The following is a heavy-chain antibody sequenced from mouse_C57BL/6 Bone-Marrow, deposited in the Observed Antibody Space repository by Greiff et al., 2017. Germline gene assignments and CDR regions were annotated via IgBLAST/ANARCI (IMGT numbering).Heavy chain of an antibody. CDR2: IRSKSNNYAT. V-gene: IGHV10-1*01. CDR1: GFSFNTYA. J-gene: IGHJ4*01. D-gene: IGHD2-1*01. Sequence: EVQLVESGGGLVQPKGSLKLSCAASGFSFNTYAMNWVRQAPGKGLEWVARIRSKSNNYATYYADSEKDRFTISRDDSESMLYLQMNNMRTEDTAMYYCVRDPYGKILCAMDYWGQGTSVTVSS. CDR3: VRDPYGKILCAMDY.